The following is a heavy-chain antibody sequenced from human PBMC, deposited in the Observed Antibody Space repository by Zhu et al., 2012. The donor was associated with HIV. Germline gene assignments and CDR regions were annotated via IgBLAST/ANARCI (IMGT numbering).Heavy chain of an antibody. J-gene: IGHJ4*02. D-gene: IGHD1-26*01. CDR3: ARLDVGPTGNYFDN. CDR1: GDSITSSGYY. CDR2: INYSGNT. V-gene: IGHV4-39*01. Sequence: QVQLLESGPGLVKPSETLSLTCTVPGDSITSSGYYWVWVRQPPGKGLEWIASINYSGNTYYTSSLKSRVTIFVDTSKNEFSLKLTSVTAADTAVYYCARLDVGPTGNYFDNWGQGTLVTVSS.